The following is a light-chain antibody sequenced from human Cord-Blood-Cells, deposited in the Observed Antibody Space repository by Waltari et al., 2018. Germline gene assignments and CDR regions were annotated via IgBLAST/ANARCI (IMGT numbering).Light chain of an antibody. V-gene: IGLV2-23*03. J-gene: IGLJ2*01. Sequence: QSALTQPASVSGSPGHSITISCTGTSSDVGSYNLVSWYQQPPGKAPKLLIYEGSKRPLGVSNRFSGSKSGNTASLTISGLQAEDEADYYCCSYAGSSTFVVFGGGTKLTVL. CDR2: EGS. CDR3: CSYAGSSTFVV. CDR1: SSDVGSYNL.